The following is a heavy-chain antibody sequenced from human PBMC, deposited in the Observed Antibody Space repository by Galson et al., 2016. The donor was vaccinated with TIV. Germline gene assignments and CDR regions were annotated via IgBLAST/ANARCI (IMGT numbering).Heavy chain of an antibody. CDR2: IKQTGSEK. J-gene: IGHJ6*02. Sequence: SLRLSCAASGFTFSNYWMSWVRQAPGKGLEWVANIKQTGSEKYYVDSVKGRFTISRDNAKNSLYLQMNSLGAEDTAVYYCARQYYFYSYGMDVWGQGTADTVSS. CDR1: GFTFSNYW. CDR3: ARQYYFYSYGMDV. V-gene: IGHV3-7*01.